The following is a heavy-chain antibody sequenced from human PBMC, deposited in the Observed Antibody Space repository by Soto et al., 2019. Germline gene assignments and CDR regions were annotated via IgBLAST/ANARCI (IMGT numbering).Heavy chain of an antibody. D-gene: IGHD3-22*01. CDR2: ISAYNGNT. V-gene: IGHV1-18*01. Sequence: GASVKVSCKASGYTFTSYGISWVRQAPGQGLEWMGWISAYNGNTNYAQKLQGRVTMTTDTSTSTAYMELRSLRSDDTAVYYCARDSLTLVVSDAFDIWGQGTMVTVSS. CDR1: GYTFTSYG. J-gene: IGHJ3*02. CDR3: ARDSLTLVVSDAFDI.